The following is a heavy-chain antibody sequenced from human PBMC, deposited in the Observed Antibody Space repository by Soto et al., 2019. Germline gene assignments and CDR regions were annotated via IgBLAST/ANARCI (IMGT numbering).Heavy chain of an antibody. CDR1: GFCFYHYA. D-gene: IGHD5-18*01. CDR3: AKAVGSYGNFDY. CDR2: ISWNSGSI. J-gene: IGHJ4*02. V-gene: IGHV3-9*01. Sequence: PGGSLRLSCAASGFCFYHYAMHWVRQAPGKGLEWVSGISWNSGSIGYADSVKGRFTISRDNAKNSLYLQMNSLRAEDTALYYCAKAVGSYGNFDYWGQGTLVTVSS.